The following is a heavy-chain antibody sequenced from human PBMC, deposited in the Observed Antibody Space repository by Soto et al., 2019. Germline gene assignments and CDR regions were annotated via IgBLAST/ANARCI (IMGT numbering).Heavy chain of an antibody. CDR3: ATTYCGGDCWYLPNAFDI. J-gene: IGHJ3*02. CDR1: GGTFSSYA. V-gene: IGHV1-69*13. CDR2: IIPIFGTA. Sequence: SVKVSFKAAGGTFSSYAISWVRQAPGQGLEWMGGIIPIFGTANYAQKFQGRVTITADESTSTAYMELSSLRSEDTAVYYCATTYCGGDCWYLPNAFDIWGQGTMVTVSS. D-gene: IGHD2-21*02.